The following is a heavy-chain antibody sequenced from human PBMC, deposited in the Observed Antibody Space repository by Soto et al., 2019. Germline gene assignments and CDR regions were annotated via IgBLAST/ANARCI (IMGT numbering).Heavy chain of an antibody. CDR3: ARETRKITGTSQDAFDI. J-gene: IGHJ3*02. D-gene: IGHD1-20*01. V-gene: IGHV1-18*01. CDR2: ISAYNGNT. CDR1: GYTFTSYG. Sequence: QVQLVQSGAEVKKRGASVKVSCKASGYTFTSYGISWVRQAPGQGLEWMGWISAYNGNTNYAQKLQGRVTMTTDTSTSTAYMELRSLRSDDTAVYYCARETRKITGTSQDAFDIWGQGTMVTVSS.